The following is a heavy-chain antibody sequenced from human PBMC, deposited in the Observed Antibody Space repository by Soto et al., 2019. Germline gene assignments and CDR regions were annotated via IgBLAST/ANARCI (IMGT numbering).Heavy chain of an antibody. CDR2: ISYDGSNK. J-gene: IGHJ4*02. V-gene: IGHV3-30*18. CDR3: AKDHGDSDY. D-gene: IGHD4-17*01. CDR1: GFTFSSYG. Sequence: GGSLRLSCAASGFTFSSYGMHWVRQAPGKGLEWVAVISYDGSNKYYADSVKGRFTISRDNSKNTLYLQMNSLRAEDTAVYYCAKDHGDSDYWGQGTLVTVSS.